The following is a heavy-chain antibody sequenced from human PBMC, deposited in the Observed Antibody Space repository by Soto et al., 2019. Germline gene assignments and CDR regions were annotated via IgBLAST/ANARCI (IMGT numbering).Heavy chain of an antibody. CDR1: GYTFTSYG. J-gene: IGHJ3*02. CDR3: ARDRGTTFGGVTLYHDAFDI. Sequence: ASVKVSCKASGYTFTSYGISWVRQAPGQGLEWMGWISAYNGNTNYPQKLQGRVTMTTDTSTSTAYMELRSLRSDDTAVYYCARDRGTTFGGVTLYHDAFDIWGQGTMVTVSS. V-gene: IGHV1-18*01. D-gene: IGHD3-16*01. CDR2: ISAYNGNT.